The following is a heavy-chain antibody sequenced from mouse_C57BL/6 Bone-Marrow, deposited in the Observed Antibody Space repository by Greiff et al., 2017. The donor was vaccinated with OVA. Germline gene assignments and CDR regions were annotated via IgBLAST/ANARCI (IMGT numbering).Heavy chain of an antibody. CDR3: ARQGSNPDY. CDR2: ISSGGSYT. CDR1: GFTFSSYG. D-gene: IGHD2-5*01. V-gene: IGHV5-6*01. J-gene: IGHJ2*01. Sequence: EVKLVESGGDLVKPGGSLKLSCAASGFTFSSYGMSWVRQTPDKRLEWLATISSGGSYTYYPDSVKGRFTISRDNAKNTLYLQMSSLKSEDTAMYYCARQGSNPDYWGQGTTLTVSS.